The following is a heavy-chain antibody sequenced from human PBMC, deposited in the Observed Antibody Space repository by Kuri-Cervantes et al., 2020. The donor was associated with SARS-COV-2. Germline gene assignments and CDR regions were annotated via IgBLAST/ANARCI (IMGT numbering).Heavy chain of an antibody. CDR3: ARAPGVRALYDMDD. J-gene: IGHJ6*02. CDR2: IIPILGTA. CDR1: GGTFSSYA. V-gene: IGHV1-69*10. D-gene: IGHD3-10*01. Sequence: SVKVSCKASGGTFSSYAISWVRQAPGQGLEWMGGIIPILGTANYAQKFQGRVTITADKSTSTAYMELSSLRSEDTAVYYCARAPGVRALYDMDDWGQGTMVTVSS.